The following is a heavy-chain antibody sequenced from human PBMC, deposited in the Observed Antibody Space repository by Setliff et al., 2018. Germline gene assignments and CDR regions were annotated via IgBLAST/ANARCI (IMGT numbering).Heavy chain of an antibody. CDR1: GASISNYY. D-gene: IGHD2-2*01. V-gene: IGHV4-4*08. J-gene: IGHJ6*03. Sequence: SETLSLTCSVSGASISNYYWSWIRQPPGKGLEWIGYIYSSGSTNYNPSLKSRVAISRDTSTNQLSLELRSVTAADTAVYYCAREPTRTGDFYYLDVWGEGTTVTVSS. CDR2: IYSSGST. CDR3: AREPTRTGDFYYLDV.